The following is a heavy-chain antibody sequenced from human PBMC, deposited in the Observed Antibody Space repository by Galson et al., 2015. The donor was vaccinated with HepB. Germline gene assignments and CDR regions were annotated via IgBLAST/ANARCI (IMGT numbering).Heavy chain of an antibody. CDR2: INSDGSST. CDR3: AGSGYSSSWYPNWFDP. D-gene: IGHD6-13*01. V-gene: IGHV3-74*01. Sequence: SLRLSCAASGFSFSNYWMHWVRQAPGKGLVWVSRINSDGSSTYYADSVKGRFTISRDNAKNTLYLQMNSLRAEDAAVYYCAGSGYSSSWYPNWFDPWGQGTLVTVSS. J-gene: IGHJ5*02. CDR1: GFSFSNYW.